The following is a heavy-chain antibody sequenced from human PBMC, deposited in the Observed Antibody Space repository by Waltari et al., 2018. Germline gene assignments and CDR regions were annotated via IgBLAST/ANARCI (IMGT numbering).Heavy chain of an antibody. CDR2: IWYDGSNK. CDR3: AKDMGMATITGREGFDY. V-gene: IGHV3-33*06. CDR1: GFTFSSYG. Sequence: QVQLVESGGGVVQPGRSLRLSCAASGFTFSSYGMHWVRQAPGKGLEWVAVIWYDGSNKYYADSVKGRFTISRDNSKNTLYLQMNSLRAEDTAVYYCAKDMGMATITGREGFDYWGQGTLVTVSS. J-gene: IGHJ4*02. D-gene: IGHD5-12*01.